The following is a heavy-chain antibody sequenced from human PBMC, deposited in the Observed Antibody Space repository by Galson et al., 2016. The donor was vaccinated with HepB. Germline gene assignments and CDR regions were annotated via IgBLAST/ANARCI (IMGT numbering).Heavy chain of an antibody. CDR2: IHGAGSFT. J-gene: IGHJ4*02. CDR3: ARVMGSGWPLDY. D-gene: IGHD6-19*01. Sequence: SLRLSCAASGFTFSNYWMFWVRQAPGKGLVWVSRIHGAGSFTRYADSVKGRFTIPRDNAKNTLYLQMNSLRVEDTAVYYCARVMGSGWPLDYWGQGTLVTISS. CDR1: GFTFSNYW. V-gene: IGHV3-74*01.